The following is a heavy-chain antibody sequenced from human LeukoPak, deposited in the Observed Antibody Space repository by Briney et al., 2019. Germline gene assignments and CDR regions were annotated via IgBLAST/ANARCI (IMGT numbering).Heavy chain of an antibody. Sequence: GRSLRLSCAASGFTFSSYSMNWVRQAPGKGLKWVSSISSSSSYIYYADSVKGRFTISRDNAKNSLYLQMNSLRAEDTAVYYCARDSSDAYNPEPGYWGQGTLVTVSS. D-gene: IGHD1-1*01. J-gene: IGHJ4*02. V-gene: IGHV3-21*01. CDR1: GFTFSSYS. CDR3: ARDSSDAYNPEPGY. CDR2: ISSSSSYI.